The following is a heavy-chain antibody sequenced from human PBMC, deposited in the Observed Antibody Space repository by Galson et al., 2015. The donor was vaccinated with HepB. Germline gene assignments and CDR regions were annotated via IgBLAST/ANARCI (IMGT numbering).Heavy chain of an antibody. D-gene: IGHD3-10*01. CDR3: TRGSSGSFPFDC. V-gene: IGHV3-49*03. Sequence: SLRLSCAGSGFTFGDHGMSWFRQAPGKGLEWVAFIRRKAGGGATDYAASVKGRFTISRDDSKSTAYLQMNSPNSEDAAMYFCTRGSSGSFPFDCWGQGTLVTVSS. CDR1: GFTFGDHG. J-gene: IGHJ4*02. CDR2: IRRKAGGGAT.